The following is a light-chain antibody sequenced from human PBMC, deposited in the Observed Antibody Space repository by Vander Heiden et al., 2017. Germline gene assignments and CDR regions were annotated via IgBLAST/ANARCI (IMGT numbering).Light chain of an antibody. CDR3: QQSYSTPYT. Sequence: DIQMTHSPSSLSASVGDRVTITCRASQSISSYLNWYQQKSGKVPKFLIYAASSLQSGVPSRFSGSGSGTDFTLTINSLQPEDFATYYCQQSYSTPYTFGQGTKLEIK. CDR1: QSISSY. V-gene: IGKV1-39*01. J-gene: IGKJ2*01. CDR2: AAS.